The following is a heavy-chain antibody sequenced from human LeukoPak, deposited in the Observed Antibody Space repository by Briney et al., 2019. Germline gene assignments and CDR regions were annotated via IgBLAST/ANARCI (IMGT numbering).Heavy chain of an antibody. CDR3: ANGYGDSYLDY. Sequence: GGSLRLSCAASGFIFDDYAMHWVHQAPGKGLEWVSLISGDGGSTYYADSVKGRFTISRDNSKNSPYLQMNSLRTEDTALYYCANGYGDSYLDYWGQGTLVTVSS. CDR1: GFIFDDYA. V-gene: IGHV3-43*02. J-gene: IGHJ4*02. CDR2: ISGDGGST. D-gene: IGHD4-17*01.